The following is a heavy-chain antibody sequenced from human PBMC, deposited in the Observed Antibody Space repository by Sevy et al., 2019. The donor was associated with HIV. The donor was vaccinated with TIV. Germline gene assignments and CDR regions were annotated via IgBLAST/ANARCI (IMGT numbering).Heavy chain of an antibody. CDR2: ISTSGGTI. CDR1: GFTFSSYD. Sequence: GGSLRLSCAASGFTFSSYDMNWVRQAPGKGLEWVSFISTSGGTIYYADSVKGRFTVSRDSAENSLSLQMNSLRVEDTAVYYCARNKMGGSFDIWGHGTMVTVSS. J-gene: IGHJ3*02. D-gene: IGHD3-16*01. V-gene: IGHV3-48*01. CDR3: ARNKMGGSFDI.